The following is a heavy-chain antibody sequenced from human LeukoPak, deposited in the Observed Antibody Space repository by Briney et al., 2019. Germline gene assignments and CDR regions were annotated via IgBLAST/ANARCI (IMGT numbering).Heavy chain of an antibody. V-gene: IGHV4-59*01. CDR1: GGSFSGYY. CDR3: ARGGGVGATTAYYYYGMDV. J-gene: IGHJ6*02. D-gene: IGHD1-26*01. CDR2: IYYSGST. Sequence: SETLSLTCAVYGGSFSGYYWSWIRQPPGKGLEWIGYIYYSGSTNYNPSLKSRVTISVDTSKNQFSLKLSSVTAADTAVYYCARGGGVGATTAYYYYGMDVWGQGTTVTVSS.